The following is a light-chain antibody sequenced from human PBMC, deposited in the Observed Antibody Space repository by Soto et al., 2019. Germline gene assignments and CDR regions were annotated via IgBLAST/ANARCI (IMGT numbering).Light chain of an antibody. J-gene: IGLJ1*01. Sequence: QSALTQPPSVSGSPGQSVTISCIGTSSDVGSYNRVSWYQQPPGTAPKLMIYEVSNRPSGVPDRFSGSKSGNTASLTISGLQAEDEADYYCSSYTSSSFYVFGTGTK. CDR3: SSYTSSSFYV. V-gene: IGLV2-18*02. CDR1: SSDVGSYNR. CDR2: EVS.